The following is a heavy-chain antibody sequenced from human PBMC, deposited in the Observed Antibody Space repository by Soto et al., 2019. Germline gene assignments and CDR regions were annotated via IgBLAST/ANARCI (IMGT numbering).Heavy chain of an antibody. D-gene: IGHD3-22*01. V-gene: IGHV4-31*03. CDR2: IYYSGST. J-gene: IGHJ4*02. CDR1: GGSISSGGYY. Sequence: TSETLSLTCTVSGGSISSGGYYWSWIRQHPGKGLEWIGYIYYSGSTYYNPSLKSRVTISVDTSKNQFSLKLSSVTAADTAVYYCARCPFPDYDSSGYSRDFYYFDYWGQGTLVTVSS. CDR3: ARCPFPDYDSSGYSRDFYYFDY.